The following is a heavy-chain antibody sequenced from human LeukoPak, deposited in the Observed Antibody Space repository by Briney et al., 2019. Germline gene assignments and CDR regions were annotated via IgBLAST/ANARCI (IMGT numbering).Heavy chain of an antibody. J-gene: IGHJ4*02. CDR2: IYSTGRV. Sequence: SETLSLTCTVSGASINSGSYYWTWIRQPAGKGLEWIGRIYSTGRVNYNPSLKSRVTMLLDTSKNHISLKLTSVTAADTAIYFCARASETAMVTLWGQGTLVTVSS. CDR3: ARASETAMVTL. CDR1: GASINSGSYY. V-gene: IGHV4-61*02. D-gene: IGHD5-18*01.